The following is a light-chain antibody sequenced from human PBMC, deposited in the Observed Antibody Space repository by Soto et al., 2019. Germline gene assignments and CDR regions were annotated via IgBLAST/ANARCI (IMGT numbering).Light chain of an antibody. V-gene: IGKV1-12*01. CDR2: DVS. Sequence: DNQLTQSPSSISASVGDRVTITCRASQAVNSWLAWFQQKPGMAPKLVIYDVSSLQSGDPSRFSGSGSGTEFTLTISSLQPEDFATYYCQQSNNHPISFGQGTRLEIK. CDR3: QQSNNHPIS. J-gene: IGKJ5*01. CDR1: QAVNSW.